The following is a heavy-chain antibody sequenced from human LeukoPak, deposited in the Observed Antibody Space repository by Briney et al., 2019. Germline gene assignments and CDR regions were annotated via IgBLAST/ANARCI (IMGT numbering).Heavy chain of an antibody. Sequence: RGSPRLSCAASGFTPCSYGMSWVRPAPGKGLEWVSTISGIGRGTYNTDSVKRRFTISRDNSKNTLYLQVNSLRAEDTAVYYCAKVGATAGTLRIEYFQHWGQGTLVTVSS. D-gene: IGHD6-13*01. J-gene: IGHJ1*01. V-gene: IGHV3-23*01. CDR1: GFTPCSYG. CDR2: ISGIGRGT. CDR3: AKVGATAGTLRIEYFQH.